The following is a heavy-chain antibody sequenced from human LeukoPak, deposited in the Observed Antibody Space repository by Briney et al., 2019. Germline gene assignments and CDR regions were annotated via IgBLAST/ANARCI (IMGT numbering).Heavy chain of an antibody. J-gene: IGHJ6*02. CDR3: ARDGRLTANYGMDV. CDR1: GGSISSYY. Sequence: SETLSLTCTVSGGSISSYYWSWIRQPPGKGLEWIGRIYTSGSTNYNPSLKSRVTMSVDTSKNQFSLKLSSVTAADTAVYYCARDGRLTANYGMDVWGQGTTVTVSS. D-gene: IGHD1-26*01. V-gene: IGHV4-4*07. CDR2: IYTSGST.